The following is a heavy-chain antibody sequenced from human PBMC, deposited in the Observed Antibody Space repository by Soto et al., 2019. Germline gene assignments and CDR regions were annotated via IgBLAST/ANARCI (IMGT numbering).Heavy chain of an antibody. CDR3: ARHPERIAEIGWFDP. J-gene: IGHJ5*02. Sequence: GGFLRLSCAASGFTFSSYIMNWVRQAPGKGLEWVSYISSSSSTIYYADSVKGRFTISRDNAKNSLYLQMNSLRAEDTAVYYCARHPERIAEIGWFDPWGQGTLVTVS. V-gene: IGHV3-48*01. CDR2: ISSSSSTI. CDR1: GFTFSSYI. D-gene: IGHD6-13*01.